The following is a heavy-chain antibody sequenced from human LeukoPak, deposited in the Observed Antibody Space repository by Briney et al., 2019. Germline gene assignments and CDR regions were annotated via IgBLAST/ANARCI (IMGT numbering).Heavy chain of an antibody. J-gene: IGHJ4*02. Sequence: ASVKVSCKASGYTFTSYPISWVRQAPGQGLEWMGWITTYNGNTKYAQRLQGRVTMTTDTSTSTVYMDLRGLRSDDTAVYYCARGYDYGDYVGDFDYWGQGTLVTVSS. CDR2: ITTYNGNT. CDR1: GYTFTSYP. CDR3: ARGYDYGDYVGDFDY. V-gene: IGHV1-18*01. D-gene: IGHD4-17*01.